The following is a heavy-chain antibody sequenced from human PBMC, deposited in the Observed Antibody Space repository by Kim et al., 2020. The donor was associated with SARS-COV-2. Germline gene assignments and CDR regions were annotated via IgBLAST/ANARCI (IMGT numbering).Heavy chain of an antibody. CDR2: T. Sequence: TISGDSVKGRFTISRNKAKNTLYLQMNGLRVEDSAVYYCTRDLDWLLFDSWGQGTLVTVSS. V-gene: IGHV3-74*01. D-gene: IGHD3-3*01. J-gene: IGHJ4*02. CDR3: TRDLDWLLFDS.